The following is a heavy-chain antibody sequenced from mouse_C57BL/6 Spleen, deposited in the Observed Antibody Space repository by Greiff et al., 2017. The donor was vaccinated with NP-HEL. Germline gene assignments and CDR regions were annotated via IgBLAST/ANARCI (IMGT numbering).Heavy chain of an antibody. D-gene: IGHD2-4*01. Sequence: VQLQQSGPVLVKPGASVKMSCKASGYTFTDYYMNWVKQSHGKSLEWIGVINPYNGGTSYNQKFKGKATLTVDKSSSTAYMELNSLTSEDSAVYYCASYYDYDRDYAMDYWGQGTSVTVSS. CDR3: ASYYDYDRDYAMDY. CDR2: INPYNGGT. V-gene: IGHV1-19*01. J-gene: IGHJ4*01. CDR1: GYTFTDYY.